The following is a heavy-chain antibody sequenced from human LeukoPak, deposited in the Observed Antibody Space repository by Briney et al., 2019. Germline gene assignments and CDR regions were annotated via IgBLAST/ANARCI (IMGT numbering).Heavy chain of an antibody. CDR2: IIPIFGTA. D-gene: IGHD2-15*01. CDR3: ARDTYCSGASCYSYYFDY. CDR1: GGTFSSYA. V-gene: IGHV1-69*13. Sequence: SVKVSCKASGGTFSSYAISWVRQAPGQGLEWMGGIIPIFGTANYAQKFQGRVTITADESTSTAYMELSSLRSEDTAVYYCARDTYCSGASCYSYYFDYWGQGILVTVSS. J-gene: IGHJ4*02.